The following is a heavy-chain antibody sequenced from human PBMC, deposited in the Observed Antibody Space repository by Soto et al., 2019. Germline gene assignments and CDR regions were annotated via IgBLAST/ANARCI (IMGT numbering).Heavy chain of an antibody. J-gene: IGHJ4*02. CDR1: GFTFSSYG. D-gene: IGHD3-16*01. CDR2: ISYDGSNK. CDR3: AKDGVVFGTIDY. Sequence: HPGGSLRLSCAASGFTFSSYGMHWVRQAPGKGLEWVAVISYDGSNKYYADSVKGRFTISRDNSKNTLYLQMNSLRAEDTAVYYCAKDGVVFGTIDYWGQGTLVTVSS. V-gene: IGHV3-30*18.